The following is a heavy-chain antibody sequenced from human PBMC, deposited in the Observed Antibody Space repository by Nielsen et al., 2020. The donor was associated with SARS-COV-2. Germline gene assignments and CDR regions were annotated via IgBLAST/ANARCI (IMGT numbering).Heavy chain of an antibody. CDR1: GGSFSGYY. J-gene: IGHJ4*02. CDR2: IYSGGST. Sequence: ETLSLTCAVYGGSFSGYYWSWVRQAPGKGLEWVSVIYSGGSTYYADSVEGRFTISRDNSKNTLYLQMNSLRAEDTAVYYCARAAHWGQGTLVTVSS. V-gene: IGHV3-53*01. CDR3: ARAAH.